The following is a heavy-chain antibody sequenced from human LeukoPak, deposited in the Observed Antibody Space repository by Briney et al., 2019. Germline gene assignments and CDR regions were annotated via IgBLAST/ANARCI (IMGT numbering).Heavy chain of an antibody. CDR3: ARAILSGYPDS. V-gene: IGHV4-59*01. CDR1: GGSISTYY. D-gene: IGHD3-3*01. J-gene: IGHJ4*02. Sequence: SETLSLTCSVSGGSISTYYWTWIRQPPGKGLEWIGYIYYSGSTNYNPSLKSRVTISLDTSKNQFSLKLSSVTAADTAVYYCARAILSGYPDSWGQGTLVIVFS. CDR2: IYYSGST.